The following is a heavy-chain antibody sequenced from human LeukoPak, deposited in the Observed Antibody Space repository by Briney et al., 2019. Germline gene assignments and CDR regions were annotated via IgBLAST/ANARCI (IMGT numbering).Heavy chain of an antibody. J-gene: IGHJ4*02. Sequence: SETLSLTCTVSGGSISSYYWSWIRQPPGKGLEWIGYIYYSGSTNYNPSLKSRVTISVDTSKNQFSLKLSSVTAADTAVYYCARPGPNYYDSSGYSPGFDYWGQGTLVTVSS. CDR2: IYYSGST. CDR3: ARPGPNYYDSSGYSPGFDY. CDR1: GGSISSYY. D-gene: IGHD3-22*01. V-gene: IGHV4-59*01.